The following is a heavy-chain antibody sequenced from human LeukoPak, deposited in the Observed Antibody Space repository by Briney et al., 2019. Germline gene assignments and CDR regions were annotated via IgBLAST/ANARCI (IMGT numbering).Heavy chain of an antibody. CDR2: IYANNGDT. J-gene: IGHJ4*02. CDR1: GYTFRGNY. Sequence: ASVKVSCKASGYTFRGNYIHWLRQAPGQGLEWMGWIYANNGDTKSAQMFQGRVTMSRDTSISTAYMDLSSLSPDDAAVYYCARDPSSVTLYFFDYWGQGTLVTVSS. D-gene: IGHD4-11*01. V-gene: IGHV1-2*02. CDR3: ARDPSSVTLYFFDY.